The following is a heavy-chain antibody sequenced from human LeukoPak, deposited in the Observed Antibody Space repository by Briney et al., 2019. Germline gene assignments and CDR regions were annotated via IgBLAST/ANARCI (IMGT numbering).Heavy chain of an antibody. V-gene: IGHV1-18*01. D-gene: IGHD2-15*01. Sequence: ASVKVSCKASGYTFITYGISWVRQASGQGLEWMGWVSAYADDTNYVQKYQGRVSMTTDTSTSTAYMELRSLRSDDTAVYYCARDCIGCHGFDYWGQGTLVTVFS. CDR2: VSAYADDT. CDR3: ARDCIGCHGFDY. J-gene: IGHJ4*02. CDR1: GYTFITYG.